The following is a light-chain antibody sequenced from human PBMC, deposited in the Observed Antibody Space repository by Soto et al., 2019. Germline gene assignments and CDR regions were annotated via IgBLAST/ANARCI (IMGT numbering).Light chain of an antibody. CDR1: QSVSSSY. V-gene: IGKV3-20*01. CDR2: GAS. J-gene: IGKJ2*01. Sequence: EIVLTQSPGTLSLSPGERAILSCRASQSVSSSYLAWYQQKPGQAPRLLIYGASSRATGIPHRFSGSGSGTDFTLTISRLEPEDFAVYYCQQYGSSLYTFGQGTKLEIK. CDR3: QQYGSSLYT.